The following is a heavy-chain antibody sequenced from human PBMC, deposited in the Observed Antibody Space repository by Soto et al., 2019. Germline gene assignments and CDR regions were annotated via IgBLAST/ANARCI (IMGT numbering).Heavy chain of an antibody. J-gene: IGHJ6*02. D-gene: IGHD6-6*01. CDR1: GGSISSGNW. CDR3: ARDMSIPPSYYYGMDV. V-gene: IGHV4-4*02. CDR2: IYYSGST. Sequence: SETLSLTCAVSGGSISSGNWWSWVRHPPGKGLEWIGYIYYSGSTNYNPSLKSRVTISVDTSKNQFSLKLSSVTAADTAVYYCARDMSIPPSYYYGMDVWGQGTTVTVSS.